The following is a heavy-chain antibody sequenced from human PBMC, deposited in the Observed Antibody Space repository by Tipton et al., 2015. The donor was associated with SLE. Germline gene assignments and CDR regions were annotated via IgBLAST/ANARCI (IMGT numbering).Heavy chain of an antibody. CDR2: IYDSGSS. J-gene: IGHJ3*02. V-gene: IGHV4-59*01. D-gene: IGHD7-27*01. CDR3: ARDLTGIDAFDI. CDR1: GGSISSYY. Sequence: TLSLTCTVSGGSISSYYWSWIRQPPGKGLEWIGYIYDSGSSNYNPSLKSRVTMSVDTPKNQFSLQLSSVTAADTAVYYCARDLTGIDAFDIWGQGTMVTVSS.